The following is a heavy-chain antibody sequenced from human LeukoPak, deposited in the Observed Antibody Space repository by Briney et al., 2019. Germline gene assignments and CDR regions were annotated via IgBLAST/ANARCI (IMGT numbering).Heavy chain of an antibody. CDR1: GGSIGSYY. J-gene: IGHJ4*02. Sequence: SETLSLTCTVSGGSIGSYYWSWVRQPPGKGLEWIGYIYYSGSTNYNPSLKSRVTISIDTSKNQFSLKLSSVTAADTAVYYCARGPGMATIKDWGQGTLVTVSS. CDR3: ARGPGMATIKD. V-gene: IGHV4-59*01. CDR2: IYYSGST. D-gene: IGHD5-24*01.